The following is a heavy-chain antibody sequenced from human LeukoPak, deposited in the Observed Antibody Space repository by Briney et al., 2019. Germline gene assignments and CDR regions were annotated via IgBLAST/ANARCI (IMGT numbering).Heavy chain of an antibody. V-gene: IGHV5-51*01. CDR2: IYPGDSDT. Sequence: GESLKISCQGSGYSFTSYWIGWVRQMPGKGLEWMGIIYPGDSDTRYSPSFQGQVTISADKSISTAYLQWSSLKASDTAMYYCARHGPTYSGSQPHPFDIWGQGTMVTVSS. CDR1: GYSFTSYW. CDR3: ARHGPTYSGSQPHPFDI. J-gene: IGHJ3*02. D-gene: IGHD1-26*01.